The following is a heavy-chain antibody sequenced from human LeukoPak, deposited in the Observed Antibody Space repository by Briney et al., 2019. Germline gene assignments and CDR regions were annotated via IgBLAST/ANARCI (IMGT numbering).Heavy chain of an antibody. V-gene: IGHV4-39*01. CDR3: ASSPGGYCSSASCYTGGYFDY. Sequence: SETLSLTXTVSGGSISSSTYYWVWIRQPPGKGLEWIGSIYYSGSTYYNPSLKSRVTISVDTSKSQFSLNLSSVTATDRAVYYCASSPGGYCSSASCYTGGYFDYWGQGSLVTVSS. CDR1: GGSISSSTYY. J-gene: IGHJ4*02. CDR2: IYYSGST. D-gene: IGHD2-2*02.